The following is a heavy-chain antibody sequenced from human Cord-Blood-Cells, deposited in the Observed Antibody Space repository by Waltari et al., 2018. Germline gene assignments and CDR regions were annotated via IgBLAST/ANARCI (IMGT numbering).Heavy chain of an antibody. Sequence: QVQLVQSGAEVKKPGSSVKVSCKASGGTFSSYAISWVRQAPGQGLEWMGGIIPIVGTANYAQKFQGRVTITADESTSTAYMELSSLRSEDTAVYYCARASNYYDSSGYPRFRDAFDIWGQGTMVTVSS. D-gene: IGHD3-22*01. J-gene: IGHJ3*02. CDR2: IIPIVGTA. CDR3: ARASNYYDSSGYPRFRDAFDI. CDR1: GGTFSSYA. V-gene: IGHV1-69*01.